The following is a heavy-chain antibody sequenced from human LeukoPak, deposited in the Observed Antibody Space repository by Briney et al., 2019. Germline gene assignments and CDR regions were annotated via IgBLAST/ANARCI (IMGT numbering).Heavy chain of an antibody. D-gene: IGHD5-18*01. V-gene: IGHV1-69*13. Sequence: ASVKVSCKASGGTFSSYAISWVRQAPGQGLEWMGRIIPIFGTANYAQKFQGRVTITADESTSTAYMELSSLRSEDTAVYYCARGGHTAMVNSDAFDIWGQGTMVTVSS. CDR1: GGTFSSYA. CDR3: ARGGHTAMVNSDAFDI. J-gene: IGHJ3*02. CDR2: IIPIFGTA.